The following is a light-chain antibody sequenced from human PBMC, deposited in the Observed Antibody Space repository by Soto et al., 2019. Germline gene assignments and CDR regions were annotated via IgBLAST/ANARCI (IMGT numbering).Light chain of an antibody. CDR3: QQYHNLWT. V-gene: IGKV3-15*01. Sequence: EIVMTQSPATLSVSPGERATLSCTASHYIYSNVAWFQQRPGQAPRLLIYRASTRATGTPARCTGRGSGTEFTLTITSLQSEDFALYYCQQYHNLWTCGQGTKVDIK. CDR1: HYIYSN. J-gene: IGKJ1*01. CDR2: RAS.